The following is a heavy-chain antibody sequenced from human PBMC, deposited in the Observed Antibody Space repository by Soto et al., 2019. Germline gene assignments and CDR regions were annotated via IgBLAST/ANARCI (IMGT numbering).Heavy chain of an antibody. CDR1: GGSFTSNNW. CDR2: IYRTGST. CDR3: ARGTAAGTLYYYYGMDV. D-gene: IGHD6-13*01. J-gene: IGHJ6*02. Sequence: PSETLSLTCAVSGGSFTSNNWWTWVRQPPGQGLEWIGEIYRTGSTNYNPSLKSRVTISLDKSENQFSLKLSSVTAADTAVYYCARGTAAGTLYYYYGMDVWGQGTTVTVSS. V-gene: IGHV4-4*02.